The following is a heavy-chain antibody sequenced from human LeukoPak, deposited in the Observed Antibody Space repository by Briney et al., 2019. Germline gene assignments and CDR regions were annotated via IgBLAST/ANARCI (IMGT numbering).Heavy chain of an antibody. Sequence: PGGSLRLSCAASGFTFSSYNMVWVRQAPGKGLEWVSSISSRSSFMSYADSVKGRFTISRDNAQNSLYLQMTSLRAEDTAVYYCARDPTASESSGSYFARWGQGTLVIVSS. CDR2: ISSRSSFM. D-gene: IGHD1-26*01. CDR1: GFTFSSYN. CDR3: ARDPTASESSGSYFAR. V-gene: IGHV3-21*06. J-gene: IGHJ4*02.